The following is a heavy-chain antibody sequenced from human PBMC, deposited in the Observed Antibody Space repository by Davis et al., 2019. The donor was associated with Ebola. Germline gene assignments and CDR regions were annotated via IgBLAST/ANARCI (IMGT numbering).Heavy chain of an antibody. D-gene: IGHD6-6*01. Sequence: PGGSLRLSCAASGFTFDDYAMHWVRQAPGKGLEWVSGISWNSGSIGYADSVKGRFTISRDNAKNSLYLQMNSLRAEDTALYYCAKGLRAARACPDYWGQGTLVTVSS. J-gene: IGHJ4*02. CDR3: AKGLRAARACPDY. V-gene: IGHV3-9*01. CDR2: ISWNSGSI. CDR1: GFTFDDYA.